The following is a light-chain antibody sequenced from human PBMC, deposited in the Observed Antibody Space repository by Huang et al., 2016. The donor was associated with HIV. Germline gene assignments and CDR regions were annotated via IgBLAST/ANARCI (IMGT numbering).Light chain of an antibody. CDR1: QSVATN. CDR2: GAS. V-gene: IGKV3-15*01. Sequence: EIIMTQSPATLSLSPGDGASLSCRANQSVATNLAWYLHRPGQSPRIRIFGASTRASGLPGRFSGSGSGTQFTLTVSGLQSEDFAVYYCQQYHNWPYTFGQGTKLEI. CDR3: QQYHNWPYT. J-gene: IGKJ2*01.